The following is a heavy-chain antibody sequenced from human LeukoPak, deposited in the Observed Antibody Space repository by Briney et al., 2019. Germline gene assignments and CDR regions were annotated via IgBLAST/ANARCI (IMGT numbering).Heavy chain of an antibody. D-gene: IGHD2-15*01. Sequence: SETLSLTCTVSGGSISSSSYYWGWIRQPPGKGLEWIGSIYYSGSTYYNPSLKSRVTISVDTSKNQFSLKLSFVTAADTAVYYCARGIAIGYCSGGSCYPFDYWGQGTLVTVSS. J-gene: IGHJ4*02. CDR1: GGSISSSSYY. CDR2: IYYSGST. V-gene: IGHV4-39*01. CDR3: ARGIAIGYCSGGSCYPFDY.